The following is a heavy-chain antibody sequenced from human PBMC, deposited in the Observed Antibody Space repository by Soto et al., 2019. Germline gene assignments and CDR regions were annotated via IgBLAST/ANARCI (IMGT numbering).Heavy chain of an antibody. CDR3: ARGVTYGSGSYLDAFDI. Sequence: QVQLVESGGGLVKPGGSLRLSCAASGFTFSDYYMSWIRQAPGKGLEWVSYISSSSSYTNYADSVKGRFTISRDNPKNSRDLQMNSLGAEDTAVYYCARGVTYGSGSYLDAFDIWGQGTMVTVSS. D-gene: IGHD3-10*01. V-gene: IGHV3-11*05. CDR1: GFTFSDYY. CDR2: ISSSSSYT. J-gene: IGHJ3*02.